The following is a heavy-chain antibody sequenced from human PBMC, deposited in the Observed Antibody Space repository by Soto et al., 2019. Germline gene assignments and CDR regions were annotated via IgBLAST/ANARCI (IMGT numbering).Heavy chain of an antibody. CDR3: ATATYYYGSGRSSLGAFDI. J-gene: IGHJ3*02. CDR2: INPNSGGT. CDR1: GYTFTGYY. D-gene: IGHD3-10*01. Sequence: ASVKVSCKASGYTFTGYYMHWVRQAPGQGLEWMGWINPNSGGTNYAQKFQGWVTMTRDTSISTAYMELSRLRSDDTAVYYCATATYYYGSGRSSLGAFDIWGQGTMVTVSS. V-gene: IGHV1-2*04.